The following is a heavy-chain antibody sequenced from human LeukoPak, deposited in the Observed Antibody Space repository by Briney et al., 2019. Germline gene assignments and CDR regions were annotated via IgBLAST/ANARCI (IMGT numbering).Heavy chain of an antibody. D-gene: IGHD2-2*01. CDR2: INHSGST. CDR1: GGSFSGYY. CDR3: ARRSSRGTRMYAFDI. Sequence: PSETLSLTCAVYGGSFSGYYWSWIRQPPGKGLEWIGEINHSGSTNYNPSLKSRVTISVDTSKNQFSLKLSSVTAADTAVYYCARRSSRGTRMYAFDIWGQGTMVTVSS. V-gene: IGHV4-34*01. J-gene: IGHJ3*02.